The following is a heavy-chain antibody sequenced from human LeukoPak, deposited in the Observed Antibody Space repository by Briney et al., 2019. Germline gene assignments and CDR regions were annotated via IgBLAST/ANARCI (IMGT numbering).Heavy chain of an antibody. D-gene: IGHD6-13*01. J-gene: IGHJ4*02. Sequence: PSETLSLTCAVYGGSFSGYYWSWIRQPPGKGLEWIGEINHSGSTNYDPSLKSRVTISVDTSKNQFSLKLSSVTAADTAVYYCARRPGIAAAGTLFDYWGQGTLVTVSS. CDR3: ARRPGIAAAGTLFDY. CDR1: GGSFSGYY. CDR2: INHSGST. V-gene: IGHV4-34*01.